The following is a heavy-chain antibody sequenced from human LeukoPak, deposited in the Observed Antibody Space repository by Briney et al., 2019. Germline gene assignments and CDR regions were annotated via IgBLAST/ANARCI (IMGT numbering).Heavy chain of an antibody. CDR1: GGSFSDYY. Sequence: NPSETLSLTCAVYGGSFSDYYWTWIRQPPGKGLEWIGEIDHSGSTNYNPSLKSRVTMSVDPSKNQFSLMLTSVTAADTAVYYCARARYYYDSSDPSAVFDYWGQGTLVTVSS. D-gene: IGHD3-22*01. CDR2: IDHSGST. V-gene: IGHV4-34*01. CDR3: ARARYYYDSSDPSAVFDY. J-gene: IGHJ4*02.